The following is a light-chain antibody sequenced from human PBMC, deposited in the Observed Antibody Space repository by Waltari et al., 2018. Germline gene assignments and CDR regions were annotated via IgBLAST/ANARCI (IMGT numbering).Light chain of an antibody. CDR2: LGS. CDR3: MQSLQALRT. Sequence: EIVMTQSPLSLPVTPGEPASISCRSSQSLLYSNGYNYLDWYLQKPGQSPQLLIYLGSSRAAGVPERFSGSGSGTDFTLKISRVEAEDVGVYFCMQSLQALRTYGQGTRLEIK. V-gene: IGKV2-28*01. J-gene: IGKJ2*01. CDR1: QSLLYSNGYNY.